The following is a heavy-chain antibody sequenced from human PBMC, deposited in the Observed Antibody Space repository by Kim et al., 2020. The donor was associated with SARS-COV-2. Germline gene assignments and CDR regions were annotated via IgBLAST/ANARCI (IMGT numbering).Heavy chain of an antibody. J-gene: IGHJ4*02. CDR1: GFTFSSYG. CDR2: IWYDGSNK. V-gene: IGHV3-33*01. CDR3: ARARGPWIQLGQGVDY. D-gene: IGHD5-18*01. Sequence: GGSLRLSCAASGFTFSSYGMHWVRQAPGKGLEWVAVIWYDGSNKYYADSVKGRFTISRDNSKNTLYLQMNSLRAEDTAVYYCARARGPWIQLGQGVDYWGQGNRVTVSS.